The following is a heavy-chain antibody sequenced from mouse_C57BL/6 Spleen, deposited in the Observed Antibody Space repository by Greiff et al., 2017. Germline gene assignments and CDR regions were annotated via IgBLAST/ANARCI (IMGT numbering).Heavy chain of an antibody. J-gene: IGHJ2*01. D-gene: IGHD1-1*01. CDR2: IYPGSGST. V-gene: IGHV1-55*01. CDR3: ARRPYYYGSSYVPLYFDY. CDR1: GYTFTSYW. Sequence: VQLQQPGAELVKPGASVKMSCKASGYTFTSYWITWVKQRPGQGLEWIGDIYPGSGSTNYNEKFKSKATLTVDTSSSTAYMQLSSLTSEDCSVYYCARRPYYYGSSYVPLYFDYWGQGTTLTVSS.